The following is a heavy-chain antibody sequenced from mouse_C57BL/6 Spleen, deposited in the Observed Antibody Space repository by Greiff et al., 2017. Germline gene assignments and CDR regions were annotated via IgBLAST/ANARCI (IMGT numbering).Heavy chain of an antibody. D-gene: IGHD2-10*02. CDR3: ALYGNYEAMDY. Sequence: QVQLKQPGTELVKPGASVKLSCKASGYTFTSYWMHWVKQRPGQGLEWIGNIKPSNGSTNYNEKFKSKATLTVDKSSSTAYMQLSSLTSEDSAVYYCALYGNYEAMDYWGQGTSVTVSS. V-gene: IGHV1-53*01. CDR2: IKPSNGST. J-gene: IGHJ4*01. CDR1: GYTFTSYW.